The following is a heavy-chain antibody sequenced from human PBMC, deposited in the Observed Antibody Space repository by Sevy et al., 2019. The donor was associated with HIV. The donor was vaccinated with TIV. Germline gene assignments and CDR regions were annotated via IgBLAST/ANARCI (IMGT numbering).Heavy chain of an antibody. CDR3: ARTYYDFCSGHLRSYWYFDL. Sequence: SETLSLTCAVSGGSISSSNWWSWVRQPPGKGLEWIGEIYHSGSTNYNPSLKSRVTISVDKSKNQFSLKLSSVTAADTAVYYCARTYYDFCSGHLRSYWYFDLWGRGTLVTVSS. CDR1: GGSISSSNW. CDR2: IYHSGST. V-gene: IGHV4-4*02. J-gene: IGHJ2*01. D-gene: IGHD3-3*01.